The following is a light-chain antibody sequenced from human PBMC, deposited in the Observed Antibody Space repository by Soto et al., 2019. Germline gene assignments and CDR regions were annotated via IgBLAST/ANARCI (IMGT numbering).Light chain of an antibody. CDR3: QQYYSYPRT. CDR1: QDIRNY. CDR2: AAS. Sequence: IQLTQSTSSLSASVGDRVTVTYRASQDIRNYLAWYQQKPGKAPKLLIYAASTLQSGVPSRFSGSGSGTDFTLTITCLQSEDFATYYCQQYYSYPRTFGQGTKVDIK. J-gene: IGKJ1*01. V-gene: IGKV1-9*01.